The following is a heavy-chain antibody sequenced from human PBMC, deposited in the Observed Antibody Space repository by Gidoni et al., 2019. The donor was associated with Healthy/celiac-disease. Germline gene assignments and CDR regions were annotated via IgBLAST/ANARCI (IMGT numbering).Heavy chain of an antibody. Sequence: QVQLQESGPGLVKPSGTLSLPCAVSGGSIRSRDWWSWVRQPPGKGLEWIGEIYHSGSTNYNPSLKSRVTISVDKSKNQFSLKLSSVTAADTAVYYCAREGRGSSWYGAAGFDPWGQGTLVTVSS. V-gene: IGHV4-4*02. D-gene: IGHD6-13*01. CDR2: IYHSGST. J-gene: IGHJ5*02. CDR3: AREGRGSSWYGAAGFDP. CDR1: GGSIRSRDW.